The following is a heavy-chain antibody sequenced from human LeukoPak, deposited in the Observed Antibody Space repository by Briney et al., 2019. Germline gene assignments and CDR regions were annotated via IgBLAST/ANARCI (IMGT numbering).Heavy chain of an antibody. CDR1: GFTFDDYA. CDR3: AKDRGLYFRYYYYMDV. Sequence: PGGSLRLSCAASGFTFDDYAMHWVRQAPGKGLEWVSGISWNSGSIGYADSVKGRFTISRDNAKNSLYLQMNSLRAKDTALYYCAKDRGLYFRYYYYMDVWGKGTTVTVSS. CDR2: ISWNSGSI. J-gene: IGHJ6*03. D-gene: IGHD3-9*01. V-gene: IGHV3-9*01.